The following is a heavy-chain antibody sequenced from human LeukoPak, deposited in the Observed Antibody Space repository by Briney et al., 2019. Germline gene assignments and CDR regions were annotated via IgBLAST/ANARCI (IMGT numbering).Heavy chain of an antibody. CDR1: GFMYTAYW. J-gene: IGHJ4*02. CDR3: ARRHYYNWGSYDF. V-gene: IGHV5-51*01. Sequence: GESLKISCQTSGFMYTAYWIGWVRQMPGKGLEWMSLVYGGDSDTTYSPSFQGQVTISVDKSITTAYLQWSSLKASDTAMYYCARRHYYNWGSYDFWGQGTLVTVSS. D-gene: IGHD3-16*01. CDR2: VYGGDSDT.